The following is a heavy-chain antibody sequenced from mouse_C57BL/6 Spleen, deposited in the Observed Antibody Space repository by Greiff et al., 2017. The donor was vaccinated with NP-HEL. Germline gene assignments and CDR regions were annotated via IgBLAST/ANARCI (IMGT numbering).Heavy chain of an antibody. CDR1: GFTFSSYG. J-gene: IGHJ3*01. CDR2: ISSGGSYP. D-gene: IGHD1-1*01. V-gene: IGHV5-6*01. Sequence: EVMLVESGGDLVKPGGSLKLSCAASGFTFSSYGMSWVRQTPDKRLEWVATISSGGSYPYYPDSVKGRFTISRDNAKKTLYRQMSSLKSEDTAMYYGANHYYGSKTPFAYWGQGTLVTVSA. CDR3: ANHYYGSKTPFAY.